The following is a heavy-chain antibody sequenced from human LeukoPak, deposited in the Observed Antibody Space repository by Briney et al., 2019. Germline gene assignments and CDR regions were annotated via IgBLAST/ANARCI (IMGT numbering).Heavy chain of an antibody. V-gene: IGHV3-20*04. Sequence: GGSLRLSCAAFGFTFDDYGMSWVRQAPGKGLEWVSGINWNGGSTGYAGSVKGRFTISRDNAKNSLYLQMNSLRAEDTALYYCARQLLWGYDPWGQGTLVTVSS. CDR2: INWNGGST. CDR1: GFTFDDYG. D-gene: IGHD2-2*01. J-gene: IGHJ5*02. CDR3: ARQLLWGYDP.